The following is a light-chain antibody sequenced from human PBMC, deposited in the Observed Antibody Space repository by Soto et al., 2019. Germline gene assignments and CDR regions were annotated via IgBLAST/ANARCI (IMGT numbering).Light chain of an antibody. CDR2: DAS. V-gene: IGKV1-5*01. CDR3: QHYNGY. CDR1: QSIRNW. Sequence: DIPMTQFPSTLSASVGDRVTITCRASQSIRNWLAWYQQKVGKAPKLLIYDASGLASGVPSRFSGSGSGTEFTLTISSVQPDDFATYYCQHYNGYFGQGTKLEIK. J-gene: IGKJ2*01.